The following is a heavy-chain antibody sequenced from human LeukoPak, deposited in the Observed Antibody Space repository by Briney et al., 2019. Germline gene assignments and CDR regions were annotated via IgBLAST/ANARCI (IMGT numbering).Heavy chain of an antibody. CDR2: ISPIFNAA. CDR3: ATDRSNHDNFDS. D-gene: IGHD3-22*01. CDR1: GGTFRTYV. Sequence: ASVKVSCKASGGTFRTYVFSWVRQDPGQGLEWMGGISPIFNAANYAQKFKGRVTITADEGMNTVYMEMSSLTSEDTAVYYCATDRSNHDNFDSWGQGTLVTVSS. V-gene: IGHV1-69*13. J-gene: IGHJ4*02.